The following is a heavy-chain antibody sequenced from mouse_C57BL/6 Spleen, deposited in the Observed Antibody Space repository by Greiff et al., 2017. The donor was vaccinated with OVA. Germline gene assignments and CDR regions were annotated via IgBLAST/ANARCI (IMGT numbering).Heavy chain of an antibody. CDR2: IEPSDSYT. CDR1: GYTFTSYW. J-gene: IGHJ3*01. V-gene: IGHV1-59*01. D-gene: IGHD2-5*01. CDR3: ASYSNLFAY. Sequence: VQLQQPGAELVRPGTSVKLSCKASGYTFTSYWMHWVKQRPGQGLEWIGVIEPSDSYTNYNQKFKGKATLTVDTSSSTAYMQLSSLTSEDSAVYYCASYSNLFAYWGQGTLVTVSA.